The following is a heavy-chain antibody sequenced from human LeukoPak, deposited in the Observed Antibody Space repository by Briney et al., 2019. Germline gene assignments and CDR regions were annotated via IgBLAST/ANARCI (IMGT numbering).Heavy chain of an antibody. J-gene: IGHJ6*02. D-gene: IGHD4-17*01. Sequence: GGSLRLSCAASGFTVSSNYMSWVRQAPGKGLEWVSVIYSGGSTYYADSVKGRFTISRDNSKNTLYLQVNSLRAEDTAVYYCARDYDYGDYYYGMDVWGQGTTVTVSS. V-gene: IGHV3-66*01. CDR3: ARDYDYGDYYYGMDV. CDR2: IYSGGST. CDR1: GFTVSSNY.